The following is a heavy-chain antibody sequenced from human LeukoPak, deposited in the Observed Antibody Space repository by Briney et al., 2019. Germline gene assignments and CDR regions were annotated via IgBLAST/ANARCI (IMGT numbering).Heavy chain of an antibody. V-gene: IGHV4-61*02. D-gene: IGHD1-26*01. CDR3: ARGGRATTRLDS. CDR1: GGSISSGSYY. CDR2: IYTSGSA. J-gene: IGHJ4*02. Sequence: SQTLSLTCTVSGGSISSGSYYWSWIRQPAGKGLECLGRIYTSGSAKYNPSLRSRVTISVDMPKNQFSLNLSSVTAADTDVYYCARGGRATTRLDSWGQGTLVTVSS.